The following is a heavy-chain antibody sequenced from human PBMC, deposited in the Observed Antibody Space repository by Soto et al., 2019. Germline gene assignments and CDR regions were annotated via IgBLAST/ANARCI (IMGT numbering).Heavy chain of an antibody. CDR1: GGTFSSYA. CDR3: ARSYYGSGTQSYYYYGMDV. J-gene: IGHJ6*02. CDR2: IIPIFGTA. D-gene: IGHD3-10*01. Sequence: SVKVSCKASGGTFSSYAISWVRQAPGQGLEWMGGIIPIFGTANYAQKFQGRVTITADESTSTAYMELSSLRSEDTAVYYCARSYYGSGTQSYYYYGMDVWGQGTTVTVSS. V-gene: IGHV1-69*13.